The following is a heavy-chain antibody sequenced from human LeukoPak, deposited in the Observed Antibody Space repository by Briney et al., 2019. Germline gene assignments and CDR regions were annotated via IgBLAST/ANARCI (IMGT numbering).Heavy chain of an antibody. V-gene: IGHV3-11*01. CDR2: ISGSGDTI. D-gene: IGHD1-14*01. Sequence: GGSLRLSCAASGFTFSDYYTSWIRQAPGEGLEWVSYISGSGDTIYYADSVKGRFTISRDNAKNSLYLQMNDLRAGDTAVYYCARATTEANWGQGTLVTVSS. CDR3: ARATTEAN. J-gene: IGHJ4*02. CDR1: GFTFSDYY.